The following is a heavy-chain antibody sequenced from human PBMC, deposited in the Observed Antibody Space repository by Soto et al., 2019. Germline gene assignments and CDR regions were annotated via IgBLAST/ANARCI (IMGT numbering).Heavy chain of an antibody. J-gene: IGHJ5*02. CDR3: ARYPRCSGGSCYPRDWNWFDP. V-gene: IGHV3-21*01. CDR1: GFTFSSYS. CDR2: ISSSSSYI. D-gene: IGHD2-15*01. Sequence: GGSLRLSCAASGFTFSSYSMNWVRQAPGKGLEWVSSISSSSSYIYYADSVKGRFTISRDNAKNSLYLQMNSLRAEDTAVYYCARYPRCSGGSCYPRDWNWFDPWGQGTLVTVSS.